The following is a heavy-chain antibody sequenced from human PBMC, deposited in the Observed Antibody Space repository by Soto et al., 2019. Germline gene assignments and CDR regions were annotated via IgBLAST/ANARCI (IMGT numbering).Heavy chain of an antibody. Sequence: QLQLQESGSGLVKPSQTLSLTCAVSGGSISSGGYSWSWIRQPPGKGLEWIGYIYHSGSTYYNPSLKSRVTISVDRSKNQFSLKLSSVTAADTAVYYCARWARGREMATWSVRDYGMDVWGQGTTVTVSS. CDR3: ARWARGREMATWSVRDYGMDV. J-gene: IGHJ6*02. D-gene: IGHD3-10*01. V-gene: IGHV4-30-2*01. CDR2: IYHSGST. CDR1: GGSISSGGYS.